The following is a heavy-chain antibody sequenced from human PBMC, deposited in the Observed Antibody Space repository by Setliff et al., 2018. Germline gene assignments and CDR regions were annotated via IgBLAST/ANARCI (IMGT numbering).Heavy chain of an antibody. J-gene: IGHJ6*03. D-gene: IGHD5-18*01. CDR1: GLTFSSYW. V-gene: IGHV3-7*03. Sequence: AGGSLRLSCAASGLTFSSYWMTWVRQAPGKGLEWLANIKQDGSEIYAVDSVKGRFSISRDNAKNSLYLQMNSLRAEDTAVYYCAKLVWLTTWYYMDVWGKGTTVTV. CDR2: IKQDGSEI. CDR3: AKLVWLTTWYYMDV.